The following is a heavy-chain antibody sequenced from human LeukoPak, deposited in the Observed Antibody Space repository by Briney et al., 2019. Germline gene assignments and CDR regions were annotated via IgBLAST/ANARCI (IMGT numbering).Heavy chain of an antibody. D-gene: IGHD5-24*01. J-gene: IGHJ4*02. Sequence: GGSLRLSCAASGFTFSDYYMSWIRQAPGKGLEWVSYISSSGSTIYYADSVKGRFTISRDNAKNSLYLQMNSLRAEDTAVYYCGLHFAQTQPSYLDYWGQGALVTVSS. CDR3: GLHFAQTQPSYLDY. V-gene: IGHV3-11*04. CDR2: ISSSGSTI. CDR1: GFTFSDYY.